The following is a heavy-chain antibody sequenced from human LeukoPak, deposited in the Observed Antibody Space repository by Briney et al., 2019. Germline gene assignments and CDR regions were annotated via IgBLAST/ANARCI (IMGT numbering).Heavy chain of an antibody. D-gene: IGHD5-24*01. CDR3: AKDPGYSTYGYYMDV. Sequence: GGSLRLSCAASGFTFSGSAMRWVRQASGKGLEWVAFIWNDGNIKYYAESLKGRFTISRDNSKEMLFLQMNSLRVEDTAVYYCAKDPGYSTYGYYMDVWGKGTTVTVSS. CDR2: IWNDGNIK. CDR1: GFTFSGSA. V-gene: IGHV3-30*02. J-gene: IGHJ6*03.